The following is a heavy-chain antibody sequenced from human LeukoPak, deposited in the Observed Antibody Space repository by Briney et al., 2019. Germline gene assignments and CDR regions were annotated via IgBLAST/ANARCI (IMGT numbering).Heavy chain of an antibody. D-gene: IGHD3-10*01. CDR3: ATGGYGSDYFDY. Sequence: ASVKVSCKVSGYTLTELSMHWVRQAPGKGLEWMGGFDPEDGETIYAQKFQGRVTMTEDTSTDTAYMELSSLRSEDTAVYYCATGGYGSDYFDYWGQGTLVTVSS. CDR2: FDPEDGET. J-gene: IGHJ4*02. V-gene: IGHV1-24*01. CDR1: GYTLTELS.